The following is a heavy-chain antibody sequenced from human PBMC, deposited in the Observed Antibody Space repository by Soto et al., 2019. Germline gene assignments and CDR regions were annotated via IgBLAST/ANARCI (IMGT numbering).Heavy chain of an antibody. D-gene: IGHD5-18*01. Sequence: PSETLSLTCTVSGGSISSYYWSWIRQPPGKGLEWIGYIYYSGSTNYNPSLKSRVTISVDTSKNQFSLKLSSVTAADTAVYYCARVGYSYGYWDFDYWGQGTLVTVSS. CDR2: IYYSGST. CDR1: GGSISSYY. CDR3: ARVGYSYGYWDFDY. V-gene: IGHV4-59*01. J-gene: IGHJ4*02.